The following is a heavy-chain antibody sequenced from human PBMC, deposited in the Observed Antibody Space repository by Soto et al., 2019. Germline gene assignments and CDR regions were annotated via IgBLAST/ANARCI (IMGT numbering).Heavy chain of an antibody. CDR1: GFTFSSYG. CDR2: IWHDGSNK. D-gene: IGHD6-13*01. Sequence: QVQLVESGGGVVRPGRSLRLSSAASGFTFSSYGMHWVREAPGKGLEWVAVIWHDGSNKYYADSVKGRFTISRDNSKNTLYLQMNSLRAEDTAVYYCARVGYSSSWTYGDYWGQGTLVTVSS. CDR3: ARVGYSSSWTYGDY. V-gene: IGHV3-33*01. J-gene: IGHJ4*02.